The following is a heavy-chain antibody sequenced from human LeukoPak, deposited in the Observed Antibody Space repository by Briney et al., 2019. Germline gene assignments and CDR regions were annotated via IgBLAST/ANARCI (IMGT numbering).Heavy chain of an antibody. CDR3: ARAADFWSGYITAIGL. CDR2: ISSSSRTI. Sequence: PGGSLRLSCAASGFTFSTYSMNWVRQAPGKGLEWLSYISSSSRTIYYADSVRGRFTISRDNAKSSLYLQVNSLRAEDTAVYYCARAADFWSGYITAIGLWGQGTLVTVSS. CDR1: GFTFSTYS. D-gene: IGHD3-3*01. V-gene: IGHV3-48*01. J-gene: IGHJ4*02.